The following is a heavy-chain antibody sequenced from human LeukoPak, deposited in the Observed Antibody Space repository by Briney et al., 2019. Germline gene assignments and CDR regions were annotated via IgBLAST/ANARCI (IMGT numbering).Heavy chain of an antibody. D-gene: IGHD6-19*01. J-gene: IGHJ4*02. CDR2: INHSGST. Sequence: SETLSLTCAVYGGSFSGYYWSWIRQPPGKGLEWIGEINHSGSTNYNPSLKSRVTISVDTSKNQFSLKVSSVTAADTAVHYCARTPLVLSSGWYDYWGQGTLVTVSS. CDR3: ARTPLVLSSGWYDY. V-gene: IGHV4-34*01. CDR1: GGSFSGYY.